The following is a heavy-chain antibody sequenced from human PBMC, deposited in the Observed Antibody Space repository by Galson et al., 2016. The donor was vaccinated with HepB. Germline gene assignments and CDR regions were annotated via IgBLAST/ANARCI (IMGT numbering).Heavy chain of an antibody. CDR1: GFIFSVYN. CDR2: ITCSSDTM. CDR3: ASRHSGWYYFDY. D-gene: IGHD6-19*01. V-gene: IGHV3-48*01. J-gene: IGHJ4*02. Sequence: SLRLSCAASGFIFSVYNMNWARQAPGKGLEWIAWITCSSDTMYYADSVKGRFTISRDNAKNSLYLQMNSLRAEDTAVYYCASRHSGWYYFDYWGQGTLVTVSS.